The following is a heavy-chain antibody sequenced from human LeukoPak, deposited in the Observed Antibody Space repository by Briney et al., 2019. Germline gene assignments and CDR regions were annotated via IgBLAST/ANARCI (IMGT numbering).Heavy chain of an antibody. V-gene: IGHV4-59*12. CDR2: IYYSGST. D-gene: IGHD3-10*01. CDR1: GGSISTYY. Sequence: PSETLSLTCTVSGGSISTYYWSWIRQPPGKGLEWIGYIYYSGSTNYNPSLKSRVTISVDTSKNQFSLKLSSVTAADTAVYYCARGVNWFDPWGQGTLVTVSS. J-gene: IGHJ5*02. CDR3: ARGVNWFDP.